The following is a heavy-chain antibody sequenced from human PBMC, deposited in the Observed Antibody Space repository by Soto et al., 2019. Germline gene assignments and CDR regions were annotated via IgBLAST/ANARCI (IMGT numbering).Heavy chain of an antibody. CDR1: GFTFSSYG. V-gene: IGHV3-33*01. CDR2: IWYDGSNK. Sequence: GGSLRLSCAASGFTFSSYGMHWVRQAPGKGLEGVAVIWYDGSNKYYADSVKGRFTISRDNSKNTLYLQMNSLRAEDTAVYYCARTYGSGSYYTPAYWGQGTLVTLSS. J-gene: IGHJ4*02. CDR3: ARTYGSGSYYTPAY. D-gene: IGHD3-10*01.